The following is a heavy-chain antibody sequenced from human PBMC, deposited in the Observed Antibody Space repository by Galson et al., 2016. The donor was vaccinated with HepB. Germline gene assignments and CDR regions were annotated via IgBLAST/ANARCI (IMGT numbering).Heavy chain of an antibody. D-gene: IGHD1-26*01. CDR3: ARRMLVGAGFDY. CDR1: GFTFRSFW. Sequence: SLRLSCAASGFTFRSFWMSWVRQAPGKGLEWVANIHQDGGQRYYGDSVKGRFTVSRDNAKNSLYLHMNSLRVDDTALYYCARRMLVGAGFDYWGQGALVTVSS. J-gene: IGHJ4*02. CDR2: IHQDGGQR. V-gene: IGHV3-7*04.